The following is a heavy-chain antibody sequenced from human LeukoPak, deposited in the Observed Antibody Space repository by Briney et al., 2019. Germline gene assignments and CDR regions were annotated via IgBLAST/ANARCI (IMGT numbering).Heavy chain of an antibody. CDR2: IYYSGST. CDR3: ARGKCSSSSCYTFDY. V-gene: IGHV4-59*08. CDR1: GGSISSYY. Sequence: SETLSLTCTVSGGSISSYYWSWIRQPPGKGLEWIGYIYYSGSTNYNPPLKSRVTISVDTSKNQFSLKLSSVTAADTAVYYCARGKCSSSSCYTFDYWGQGTLVTVSS. J-gene: IGHJ4*02. D-gene: IGHD2-2*02.